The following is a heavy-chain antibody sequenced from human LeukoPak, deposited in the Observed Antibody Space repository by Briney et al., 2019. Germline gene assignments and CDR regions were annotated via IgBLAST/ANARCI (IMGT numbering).Heavy chain of an antibody. D-gene: IGHD6-6*01. J-gene: IGHJ4*02. V-gene: IGHV4-30-2*01. CDR1: GGSISSGGYY. CDR3: AEGSSSLSIFDY. Sequence: SETLSLTCTVSGGSISSGGYYWSWIRQPPGKGLEWIGYIYHSGSTYYNPSLKSRVTISVDRSKNQFSLKLSSVTAADTAVYYCAEGSSSLSIFDYWGQGTLVTVSS. CDR2: IYHSGST.